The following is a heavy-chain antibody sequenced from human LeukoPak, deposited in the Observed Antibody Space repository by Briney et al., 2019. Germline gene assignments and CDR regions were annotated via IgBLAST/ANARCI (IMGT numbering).Heavy chain of an antibody. CDR2: ISKDGSDK. Sequence: PPGGSLRLSCAASGFTFSDYAMHWVRQAPGKGLEWVAAISKDGSDKYYPGSVRGRFTISRDNSKNTIYLQMDSLRAEDTAIYYCARDYWWNYDYWGQGTLVTVSS. CDR1: GFTFSDYA. D-gene: IGHD1-7*01. J-gene: IGHJ4*02. CDR3: ARDYWWNYDY. V-gene: IGHV3-30-3*01.